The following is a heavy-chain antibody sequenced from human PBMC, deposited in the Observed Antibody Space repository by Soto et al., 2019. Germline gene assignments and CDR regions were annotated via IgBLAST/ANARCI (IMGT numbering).Heavy chain of an antibody. CDR3: ARPRTTVVTQAYFDH. Sequence: PSETLSLTCIVSGESISSSSYYWGWIRQPPGKGLEWIGCIYYSGRTYYNPSFKSRVTISIDTSKNQFSLKLISVTATDTAVSYCARPRTTVVTQAYFDHWGQGALVTVSS. CDR2: IYYSGRT. V-gene: IGHV4-39*01. J-gene: IGHJ4*02. D-gene: IGHD2-21*02. CDR1: GESISSSSYY.